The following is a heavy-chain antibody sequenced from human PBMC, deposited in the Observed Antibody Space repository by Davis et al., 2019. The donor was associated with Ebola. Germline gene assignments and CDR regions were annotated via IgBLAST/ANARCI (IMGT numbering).Heavy chain of an antibody. CDR1: GGIFSSYA. CDR3: ARSDDYGDYVLWLVNYGMDV. CDR2: IIPIFGTA. D-gene: IGHD4-17*01. Sequence: SVKVSCKASGGIFSSYAISWVRQAPGQGLEWMGGIIPIFGTANYAQKFQGRVTITADKSTSTAYMELSSLRSEDTAVYYCARSDDYGDYVLWLVNYGMDVWGQGTTVTVSS. V-gene: IGHV1-69*06. J-gene: IGHJ6*02.